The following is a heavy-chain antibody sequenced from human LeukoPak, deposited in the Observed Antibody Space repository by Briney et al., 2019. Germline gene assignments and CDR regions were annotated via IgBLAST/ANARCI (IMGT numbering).Heavy chain of an antibody. CDR1: GFTFSSYA. CDR2: ISGSGGST. CDR3: AKVDSSGTRAYYYYAMDV. Sequence: GGSLRLSCAASGFTFSSYAMSWVRQAPGKGLEWVSIISGSGGSTYYADSVKGRFTISRDNSKNTLYLQVNSLRAEDTAVYYCAKVDSSGTRAYYYYAMDVWGQGTTVTVSS. V-gene: IGHV3-23*01. J-gene: IGHJ6*02. D-gene: IGHD3-22*01.